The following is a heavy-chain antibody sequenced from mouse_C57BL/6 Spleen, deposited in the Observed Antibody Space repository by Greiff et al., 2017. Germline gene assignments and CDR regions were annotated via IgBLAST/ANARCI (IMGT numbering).Heavy chain of an antibody. V-gene: IGHV7-3*01. D-gene: IGHD2-4*01. Sequence: EVHLVESGGGLVQPGGSLSLSCAASGFTFTDYYMSWVRQPPGKALEWLGFIRNKANGYTTEYSASVKGRFTISRDNSQSILYLQMNARRAEDSATYYCARYWDDYENYAMDYWGQGTSVTVSS. CDR1: GFTFTDYY. CDR2: IRNKANGYTT. J-gene: IGHJ4*01. CDR3: ARYWDDYENYAMDY.